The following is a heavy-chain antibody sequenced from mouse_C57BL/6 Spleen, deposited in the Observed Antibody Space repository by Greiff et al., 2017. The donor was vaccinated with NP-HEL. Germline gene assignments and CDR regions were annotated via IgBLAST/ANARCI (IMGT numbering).Heavy chain of an antibody. CDR2: FYPRSGNT. D-gene: IGHD1-1*01. V-gene: IGHV1-81*01. J-gene: IGHJ4*01. CDR1: VYTFTSYG. CDR3: ARSGSSYEGAMDY. Sequence: QVQLQQSGAELARLGAPVQLSCKASVYTFTSYGISWVTQRTGPGFEWIGEFYPRSGNTYYNENVKGKATLTADKSSSTAYMVLRSLTSEDSAVYFCARSGSSYEGAMDYWGQGTSVTGSS.